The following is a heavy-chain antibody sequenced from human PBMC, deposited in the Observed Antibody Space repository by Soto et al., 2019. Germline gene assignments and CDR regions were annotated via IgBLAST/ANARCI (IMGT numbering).Heavy chain of an antibody. V-gene: IGHV2-5*02. D-gene: IGHD2-15*01. Sequence: QITLKESGPTVVQPTQTLTLTCSFSGFSLSTSAEGVAWIRQPPGKALEWLALIYWDDDERYSPFMKSRLTIAKYTSKNQVVLTMTNMDPVDTATYFCAHKGGRGAAMDVWGQGATVTVSS. CDR1: GFSLSTSAEG. CDR3: AHKGGRGAAMDV. CDR2: IYWDDDE. J-gene: IGHJ6*02.